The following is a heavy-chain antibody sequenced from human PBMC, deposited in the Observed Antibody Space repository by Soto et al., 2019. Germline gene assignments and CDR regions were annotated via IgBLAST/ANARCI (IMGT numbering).Heavy chain of an antibody. CDR1: GFTFSSYA. CDR2: ISGSGGST. Sequence: EVQLLESGGGLVQPGGSLRLSCAASGFTFSSYAMSWVRQAPGKGLEWVSAISGSGGSTYYADSVKGRFTISRDHSKNTLYLQMNSLRAEDTAVYYCAKDSSSCWYPYYFDYWGQGTLVTVSS. V-gene: IGHV3-23*01. J-gene: IGHJ4*02. CDR3: AKDSSSCWYPYYFDY. D-gene: IGHD6-19*01.